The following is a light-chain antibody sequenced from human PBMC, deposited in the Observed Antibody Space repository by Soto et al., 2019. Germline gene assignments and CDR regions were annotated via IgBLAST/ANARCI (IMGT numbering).Light chain of an antibody. CDR1: SSNIGAGYD. Sequence: QSVLTQPPSVSGAPGQRVTISCTGSSSNIGAGYDVHWYQQLPGTAPKLLIYGNSNRPSGVPDRFSGSKSGTSASLAITGLEGEDDADYYGCSHAGDNTYVFGTGTKVTV. J-gene: IGLJ1*01. CDR2: GNS. V-gene: IGLV1-40*01. CDR3: CSHAGDNTYV.